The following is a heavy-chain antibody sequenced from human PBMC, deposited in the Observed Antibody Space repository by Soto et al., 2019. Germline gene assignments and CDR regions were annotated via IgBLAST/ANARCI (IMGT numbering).Heavy chain of an antibody. D-gene: IGHD3-16*01. CDR2: IIPIFGTA. Sequence: SAMVSSKASGGTFSSYAISWVRQAPGQGLEWMGGIIPIFGTANYAQKFQGRVTITADESTSTDYMELSSLRSEDTAVYYCARDSPDYFGARTAFDIWGQGTMVTVSS. CDR1: GGTFSSYA. CDR3: ARDSPDYFGARTAFDI. J-gene: IGHJ3*02. V-gene: IGHV1-69*13.